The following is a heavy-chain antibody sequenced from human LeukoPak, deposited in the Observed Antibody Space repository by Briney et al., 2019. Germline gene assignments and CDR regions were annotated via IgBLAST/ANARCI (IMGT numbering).Heavy chain of an antibody. V-gene: IGHV3-30*04. Sequence: GRSLRLSCAASGFTFSSYAMHWVRQAPGKGLEWVAVISYDGSNKYYADSVKGRFTISRDNAKNSLYLQMNSLRAEDMALYYCAKDIAGDYEAFDIWGQGTMVTVSS. D-gene: IGHD4-17*01. CDR2: ISYDGSNK. J-gene: IGHJ3*02. CDR3: AKDIAGDYEAFDI. CDR1: GFTFSSYA.